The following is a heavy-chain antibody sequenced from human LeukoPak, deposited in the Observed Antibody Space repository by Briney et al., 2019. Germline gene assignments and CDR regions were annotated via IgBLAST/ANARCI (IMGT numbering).Heavy chain of an antibody. CDR2: IYYSGST. CDR1: GGSISSYY. D-gene: IGHD5-12*01. V-gene: IGHV4-59*01. CDR3: ARSRGWLRAFDY. J-gene: IGHJ4*02. Sequence: SETLSLTCTVSGGSISSYYWSWIRQPPGKGLEWIGYIYYSGSTNYNPSPKSRVTISVDTSKNQFSLKLSSVTAADTAVYYCARSRGWLRAFDYWGQGTLVTVSS.